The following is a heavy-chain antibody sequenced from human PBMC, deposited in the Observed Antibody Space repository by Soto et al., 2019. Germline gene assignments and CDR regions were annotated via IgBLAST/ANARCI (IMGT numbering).Heavy chain of an antibody. J-gene: IGHJ4*02. V-gene: IGHV1-18*01. D-gene: IGHD6-19*01. CDR1: GYTFTSYG. CDR3: ARVDAFLRRCSSGWYLDY. CDR2: ISAYNGNT. Sequence: QVQLVQSGAEVKKPGASVKVSCKASGYTFTSYGISWVRQAPGQGLEWMGWISAYNGNTNYAQKLQGRVTMTTDTSTSTAYMELRSLRSDDTAVYYCARVDAFLRRCSSGWYLDYWGQGTLVTVSS.